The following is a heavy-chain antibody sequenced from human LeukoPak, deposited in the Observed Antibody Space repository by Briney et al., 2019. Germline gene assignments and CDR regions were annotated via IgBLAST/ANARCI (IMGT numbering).Heavy chain of an antibody. Sequence: GGSLRLSCAASGFTFDDYGMSWVRQAPGKGLEWVSGINWNGGSTGYADSVKGRFTISRDNAKNSLYLQMNSLRAEDTALYYCARGWDFWSGSNAFDIWGQGTMVTVSS. J-gene: IGHJ3*02. CDR2: INWNGGST. D-gene: IGHD3-3*01. V-gene: IGHV3-20*04. CDR1: GFTFDDYG. CDR3: ARGWDFWSGSNAFDI.